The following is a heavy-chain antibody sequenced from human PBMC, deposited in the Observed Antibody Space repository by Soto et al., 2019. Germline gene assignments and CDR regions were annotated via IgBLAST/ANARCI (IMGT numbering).Heavy chain of an antibody. CDR3: AGAISTMTTPHY. V-gene: IGHV4-30-2*01. CDR2: IYHSGST. Sequence: QLQLQESGSGLVKPSQTLSLTCAVSGGSISSGGYSWSWIRQPPGKGLEWIGYIYHSGSTYYNPYIKSRVTISVDRSKNPFSLKLSSVTAADTAVYYCAGAISTMTTPHYCGQGTLVTVSS. J-gene: IGHJ4*02. CDR1: GGSISSGGYS. D-gene: IGHD3-22*01.